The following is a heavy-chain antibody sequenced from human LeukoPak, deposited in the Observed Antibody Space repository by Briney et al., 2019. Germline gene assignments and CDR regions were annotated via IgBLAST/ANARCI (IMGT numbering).Heavy chain of an antibody. V-gene: IGHV1-8*01. CDR2: MNPNSGNT. J-gene: IGHJ4*02. CDR1: GYTFTSYD. CDR3: ARVGYYDSSGYSPFDY. D-gene: IGHD3-22*01. Sequence: GASVKVSWKASGYTFTSYDINWVRQATGQGLEWMGWMNPNSGNTGYAQKFQGRVTMTRNTSISTAYMELSSLRSEDAAVYYCARVGYYDSSGYSPFDYWGQGTLVTVSS.